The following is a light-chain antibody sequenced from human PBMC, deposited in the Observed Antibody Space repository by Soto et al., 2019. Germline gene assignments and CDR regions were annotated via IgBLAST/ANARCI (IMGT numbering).Light chain of an antibody. Sequence: EIVLTQSPGTLSLSPGERATLSCRASQSVSSSYLAWYQQKLGQAPRLLIYGASSGATGIPDRFSGSGSGTDFSLTISRLEPEDFAVYYCQQYGSSPTFGQGTRLEIK. CDR2: GAS. CDR1: QSVSSSY. CDR3: QQYGSSPT. V-gene: IGKV3-20*01. J-gene: IGKJ5*01.